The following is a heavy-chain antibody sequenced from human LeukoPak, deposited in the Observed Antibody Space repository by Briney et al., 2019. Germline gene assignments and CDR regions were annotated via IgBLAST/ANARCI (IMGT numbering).Heavy chain of an antibody. Sequence: PGGSLRLSCAASGFTFSSYAMSWVRQAPGKGLEWVSSISSSSSYIYYADSVKGRFTISRDNAKNSLYLQMNSLRAEDTAVYYCAVGGGYSSSWYTPFDYWGQGTLVTVSS. CDR1: GFTFSSYA. J-gene: IGHJ4*02. D-gene: IGHD6-13*01. CDR3: AVGGGYSSSWYTPFDY. CDR2: ISSSSSYI. V-gene: IGHV3-21*01.